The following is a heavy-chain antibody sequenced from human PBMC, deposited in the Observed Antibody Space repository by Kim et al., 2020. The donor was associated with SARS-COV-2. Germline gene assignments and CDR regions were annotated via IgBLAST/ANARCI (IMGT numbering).Heavy chain of an antibody. D-gene: IGHD3-10*01. CDR3: ASALVVRGVIISADY. V-gene: IGHV4-61*01. CDR1: GGSVSSGSYY. CDR2: IYYSGST. J-gene: IGHJ4*02. Sequence: SETLSITCTVSGGSVSSGSYYWSWIRQPPGKGLEWIGYIYYSGSTNYNPSLKSRVTISVDTSKNQFSLKLSSVTAADTAVYYCASALVVRGVIISADYWGQGTLVTVSS.